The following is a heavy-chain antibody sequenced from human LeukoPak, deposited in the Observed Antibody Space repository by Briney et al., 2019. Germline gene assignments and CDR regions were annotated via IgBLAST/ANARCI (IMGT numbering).Heavy chain of an antibody. J-gene: IGHJ4*02. CDR1: GFTFTSSA. Sequence: GTSVKVSCKASGFTFTSSAMQWVRQARGQRLEWIGWIVVGSGNTNYAQKFQERVTITRDMSTSTAYMELSSPRSEDTAVYYCAADYYDSSGYYYAYWGQGTLVTVSS. CDR3: AADYYDSSGYYYAY. V-gene: IGHV1-58*02. D-gene: IGHD3-22*01. CDR2: IVVGSGNT.